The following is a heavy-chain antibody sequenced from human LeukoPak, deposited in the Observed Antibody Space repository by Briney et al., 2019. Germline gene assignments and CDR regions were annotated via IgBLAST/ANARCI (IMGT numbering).Heavy chain of an antibody. D-gene: IGHD3-9*01. CDR1: GYTFTGYY. CDR3: ARAPLLTGYQAPIDY. Sequence: GASVKVSCKASGYTFTGYYMHWVRQAPGQGLEWMGWINPNSGGTNYAQKLQGRVTMTTDTSTSTAYMELRSLRPDDTAVYYCARAPLLTGYQAPIDYWGQGTLVTVSS. V-gene: IGHV1-2*02. CDR2: INPNSGGT. J-gene: IGHJ4*02.